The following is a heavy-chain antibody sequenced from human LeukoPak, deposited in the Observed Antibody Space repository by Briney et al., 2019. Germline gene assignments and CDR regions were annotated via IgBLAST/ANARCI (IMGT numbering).Heavy chain of an antibody. J-gene: IGHJ4*02. Sequence: GGSLRLSCAASGFTFSNAWMSWVRQAPGKGLEWVGRIKSKTDGGTTDYAAPVKGRFTISRDDSKNTLYLQMNSLKTEDTAVYYCTGGGKDYDSSGYYYFDYWGQGTLVTVSS. CDR3: TGGGKDYDSSGYYYFDY. D-gene: IGHD3-22*01. CDR2: IKSKTDGGTT. V-gene: IGHV3-15*01. CDR1: GFTFSNAW.